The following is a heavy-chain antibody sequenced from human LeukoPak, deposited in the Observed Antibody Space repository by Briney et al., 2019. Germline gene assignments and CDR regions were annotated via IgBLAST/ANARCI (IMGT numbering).Heavy chain of an antibody. V-gene: IGHV1-18*04. Sequence: ASVKVSCKASGYTFTSYGVSWVRQAPGQGLEWMGWISAYNGNTNYAQKLQGRVTMTTDTSTSTAYMELRSLRSDDTAVYYCARTTYYYGSGSYRFDYWGHGTLVTVSS. CDR3: ARTTYYYGSGSYRFDY. D-gene: IGHD3-10*01. CDR2: ISAYNGNT. CDR1: GYTFTSYG. J-gene: IGHJ4*01.